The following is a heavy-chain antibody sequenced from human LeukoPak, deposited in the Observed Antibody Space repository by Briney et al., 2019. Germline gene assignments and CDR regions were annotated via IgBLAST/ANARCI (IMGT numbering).Heavy chain of an antibody. J-gene: IGHJ4*02. CDR2: ISGSGDNT. CDR1: GFTFSSYA. Sequence: GGSLRLSCAASGFTFSSYAMSWVRQAPGKGLEWVSGISGSGDNTYYTDSVKGRFTISRDNSKNTLYVQVNSLGTEDTAAYYCAKGSYYDSSGSFYFDYWGQGTLVTVSS. V-gene: IGHV3-23*01. D-gene: IGHD3-22*01. CDR3: AKGSYYDSSGSFYFDY.